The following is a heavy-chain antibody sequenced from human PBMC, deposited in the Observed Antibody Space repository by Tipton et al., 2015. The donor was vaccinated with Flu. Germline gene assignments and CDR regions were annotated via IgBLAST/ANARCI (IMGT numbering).Heavy chain of an antibody. Sequence: TLSLTCNVSGDSIGSYYWSWIRQPPGKGLEWIGFVEYSGSTSYNPSLKSRVTISVDTSKNQFSLRLTSVTAADTAVYYCARDRFPFYWGQGTLVTVSS. J-gene: IGHJ4*02. CDR2: VEYSGST. CDR1: GDSIGSYY. V-gene: IGHV4-59*01. D-gene: IGHD3-10*01. CDR3: ARDRFPFY.